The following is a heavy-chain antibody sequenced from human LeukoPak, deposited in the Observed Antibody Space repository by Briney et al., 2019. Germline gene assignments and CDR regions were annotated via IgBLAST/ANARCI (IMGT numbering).Heavy chain of an antibody. V-gene: IGHV1-46*01. Sequence: ASVKVSYKASGYTFTSYAMHWVRRAPGQRLEWMGIINPSRGNTNYAQRFQGRATMTRDMSTSTVYMELSSLRSEDTAVYYCARGGHVRVYDSSAYYGHEWGQGTLVTVSS. J-gene: IGHJ4*02. CDR3: ARGGHVRVYDSSAYYGHE. CDR2: INPSRGNT. D-gene: IGHD3-22*01. CDR1: GYTFTSYA.